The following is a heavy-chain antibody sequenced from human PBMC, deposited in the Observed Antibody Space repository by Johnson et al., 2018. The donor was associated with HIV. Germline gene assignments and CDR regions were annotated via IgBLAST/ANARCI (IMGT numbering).Heavy chain of an antibody. CDR3: ARGGCGWEEGALDI. J-gene: IGHJ3*02. V-gene: IGHV3-33*08. D-gene: IGHD6-19*01. CDR2: IWYAGSRT. CDR1: GFTFSSYG. Sequence: VQLVESGGGVVQPGRSLRLSCAASGFTFSSYGMHWVSQAPGKGLEWVAVIWYAGSRTSNADSVKGRFTISRDNAKHTVYLQMNSLRAEYTAVDYCARGGCGWEEGALDIWGQGTMVTVSS.